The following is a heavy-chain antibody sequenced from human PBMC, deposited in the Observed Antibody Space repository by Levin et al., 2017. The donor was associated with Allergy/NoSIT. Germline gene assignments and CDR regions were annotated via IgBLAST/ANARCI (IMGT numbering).Heavy chain of an antibody. CDR3: VARREMATAGDY. V-gene: IGHV3-21*01. CDR1: GFTFSSYS. CDR2: ISSSSSYI. J-gene: IGHJ4*02. D-gene: IGHD5-24*01. Sequence: GGSLRLSCAASGFTFSSYSMNWVRQAPGKGLEWVSSISSSSSYIYYADSVKGRFTISRDNAKNSLYLQMNSLRAEDTAVYYCVARREMATAGDYWGQGTLVTVSS.